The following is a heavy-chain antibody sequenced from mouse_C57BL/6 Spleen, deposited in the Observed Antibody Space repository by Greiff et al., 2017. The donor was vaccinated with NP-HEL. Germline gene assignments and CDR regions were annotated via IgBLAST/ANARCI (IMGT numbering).Heavy chain of an antibody. V-gene: IGHV5-9-1*02. CDR3: TRCGYTLYYAMDY. D-gene: IGHD2-2*01. Sequence: EVMLVESGEGLVKPGGSLKLSCAASGFTFSSYAMSWVRQTPEKRLEWVAYISSGGDYIYYADTVKGRFTISRDNARNTLYLQMSSLKSEDTAMYYCTRCGYTLYYAMDYWGQGTSVTVSS. CDR1: GFTFSSYA. CDR2: ISSGGDYI. J-gene: IGHJ4*01.